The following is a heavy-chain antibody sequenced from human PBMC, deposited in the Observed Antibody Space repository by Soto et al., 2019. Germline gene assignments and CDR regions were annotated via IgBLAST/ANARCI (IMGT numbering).Heavy chain of an antibody. CDR1: GFTFSNAW. V-gene: IGHV3-15*01. CDR2: IKSKTDGGTT. CDR3: TTDVLVLRFLEWSNSHDY. D-gene: IGHD3-3*01. J-gene: IGHJ4*02. Sequence: GGSLRLSCAASGFTFSNAWMSWVRQAPGKGLEWVGRIKSKTDGGTTDYAAPVKGRFTISRDDSKNTLYLQMNSLKTEDTAVYYCTTDVLVLRFLEWSNSHDYWGQGTLVTVSS.